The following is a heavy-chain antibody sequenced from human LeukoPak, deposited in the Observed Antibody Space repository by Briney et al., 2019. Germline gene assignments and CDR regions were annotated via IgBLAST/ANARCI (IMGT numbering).Heavy chain of an antibody. V-gene: IGHV3-30-3*01. D-gene: IGHD6-13*01. Sequence: GGSLRLSCAASGFTFSSYAMHWVRQAPGKGLEWVAVISYDGSNKYYADSVKGRFTISRDNSKNTLYLQMNSLRAEDTAVYYRARGGSEQQLLFDPWGQGTLVTVSS. CDR3: ARGGSEQQLLFDP. J-gene: IGHJ5*02. CDR2: ISYDGSNK. CDR1: GFTFSSYA.